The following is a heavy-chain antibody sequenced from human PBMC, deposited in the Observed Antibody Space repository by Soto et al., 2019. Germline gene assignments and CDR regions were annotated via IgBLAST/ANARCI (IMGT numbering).Heavy chain of an antibody. CDR2: IFAGGIT. Sequence: GGSLRLSCEASGFTFSSYGMTWVRQAPGKGLEWVSTIFAGGITFYADSVKGRFTISRDNSQNTLYLQMTRLRVDDTALYYCAEDGSYYDFDYWGQGTQVTVSS. D-gene: IGHD3-10*01. CDR1: GFTFSSYG. J-gene: IGHJ4*02. V-gene: IGHV3-23*01. CDR3: AEDGSYYDFDY.